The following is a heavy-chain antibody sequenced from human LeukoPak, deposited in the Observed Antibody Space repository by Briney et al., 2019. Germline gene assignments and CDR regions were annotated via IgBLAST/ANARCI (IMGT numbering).Heavy chain of an antibody. D-gene: IGHD2-2*02. V-gene: IGHV4-38-2*01. J-gene: IGHJ4*02. CDR1: GYSISSGYY. CDR3: ARRIYCNTTSCYTDYFFDY. Sequence: SETLSLTCAVSGYSISSGYYWGWIRQPPGKGLEWIGSIHHSGSTYYNPSLKSRVTISVGTSKNQFSLKLSSVTAADTAVFYCARRIYCNTTSCYTDYFFDYWGQGTLVTVPS. CDR2: IHHSGST.